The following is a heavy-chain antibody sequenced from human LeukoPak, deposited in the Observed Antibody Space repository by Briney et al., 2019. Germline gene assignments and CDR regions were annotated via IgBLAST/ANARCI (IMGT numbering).Heavy chain of an antibody. J-gene: IGHJ5*02. CDR1: GGSISSGSYY. CDR3: AREPYYDFWSGYSSRWFDP. V-gene: IGHV4-61*02. CDR2: IYTSGST. Sequence: SETLSLTCTVSGGSISSGSYYWSWIRQPAGKGLEWIGRIYTSGSTNYNPSLKSRVTISVDTSKNQFSLKLSSVTAADTAVYYCAREPYYDFWSGYSSRWFDPWGQGTLVTVSS. D-gene: IGHD3-3*01.